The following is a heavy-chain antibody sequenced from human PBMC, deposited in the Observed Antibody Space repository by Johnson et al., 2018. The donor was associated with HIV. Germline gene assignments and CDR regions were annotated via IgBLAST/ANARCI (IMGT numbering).Heavy chain of an antibody. D-gene: IGHD2-15*01. J-gene: IGHJ3*02. Sequence: VQLVESGGGVVRPGGSLRLSCAASGFTFSTYGMTWVRQAPGKGLEWVTVISYDGSNKYYADSVKGRFTISRDNSKNTLYLQMNSLRAEDTAVYYCAKEGRGGAFDIWGQGTMVTVSS. CDR2: ISYDGSNK. CDR3: AKEGRGGAFDI. V-gene: IGHV3-30*18. CDR1: GFTFSTYG.